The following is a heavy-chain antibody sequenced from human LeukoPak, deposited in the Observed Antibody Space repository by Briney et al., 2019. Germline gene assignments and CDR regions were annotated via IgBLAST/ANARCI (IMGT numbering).Heavy chain of an antibody. J-gene: IGHJ4*02. CDR1: GFTFSSYG. CDR3: AKSDYDFWSGLDY. Sequence: TGGSLRLSCAASGFTFSSYGMHWVRQAPGKGLEWVAVIRYDGSNNYYADSVKGRFTISRDNSKNTLYLQMNSLRAEDTAVYYCAKSDYDFWSGLDYWGQGTLVTVSS. CDR2: IRYDGSNN. D-gene: IGHD3-3*01. V-gene: IGHV3-30*02.